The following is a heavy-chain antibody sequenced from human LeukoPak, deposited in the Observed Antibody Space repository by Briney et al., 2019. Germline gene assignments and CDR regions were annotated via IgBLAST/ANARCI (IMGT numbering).Heavy chain of an antibody. CDR3: ARWSSGFFYDY. CDR2: IKPNSGGT. D-gene: IGHD1-26*01. J-gene: IGHJ4*02. CDR1: GYTFTGYY. Sequence: ASVKASCKASGYTFTGYYMHWVRQAPGQGLEWMGWIKPNSGGTNYAQKFQGRVTMTRDTSISTAYMELSRLRSDDTAVYYCARWSSGFFYDYWGQGTLATVSS. V-gene: IGHV1-2*02.